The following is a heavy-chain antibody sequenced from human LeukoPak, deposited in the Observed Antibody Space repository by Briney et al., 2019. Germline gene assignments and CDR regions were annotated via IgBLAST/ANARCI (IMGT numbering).Heavy chain of an antibody. CDR1: GFTFSSYA. CDR2: ISGSGGST. J-gene: IGHJ5*02. Sequence: GGSLRLSCAASGFTFSSYAMSWVRQAPGKGLEWVSAISGSGGSTYYADSVKGRFTISRDNSKNTLYLQMNSLRAEDTAVYYCAKQSTGEYSSTGNWFDLWGQGTLVTVSS. V-gene: IGHV3-23*01. CDR3: AKQSTGEYSSTGNWFDL. D-gene: IGHD6-6*01.